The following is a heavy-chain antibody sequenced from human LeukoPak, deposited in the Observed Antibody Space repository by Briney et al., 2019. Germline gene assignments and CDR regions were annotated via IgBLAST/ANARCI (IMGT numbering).Heavy chain of an antibody. V-gene: IGHV4-34*01. J-gene: IGHJ4*02. Sequence: PSETLSLTCAVYGVSFSGYYWSWIRQPPGKGLEWIGEINHSGSTNYNPSLKSRVTISVDTSKNQFSLKLSSVTAADTAVYYCARTVGATVKYYFDYWGQGTLVTVSS. D-gene: IGHD1-26*01. CDR3: ARTVGATVKYYFDY. CDR1: GVSFSGYY. CDR2: INHSGST.